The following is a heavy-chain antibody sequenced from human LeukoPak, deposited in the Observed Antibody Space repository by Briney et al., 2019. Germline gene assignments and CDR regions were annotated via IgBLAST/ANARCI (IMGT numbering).Heavy chain of an antibody. Sequence: PGGSLRLSCAASGFTFSSYGMHWVRQAPGKGLEWVAVISYDGSNKYYADSVKGRFTISRDNSKNTLYLQMNSLRAEDTAVYYCAKSDEQQLVLDYWGQGTLVTVSS. J-gene: IGHJ4*02. CDR3: AKSDEQQLVLDY. CDR2: ISYDGSNK. D-gene: IGHD6-13*01. CDR1: GFTFSSYG. V-gene: IGHV3-30*18.